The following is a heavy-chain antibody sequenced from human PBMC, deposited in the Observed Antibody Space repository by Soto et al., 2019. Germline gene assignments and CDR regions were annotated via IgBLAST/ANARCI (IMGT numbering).Heavy chain of an antibody. CDR2: IRQDGAEK. D-gene: IGHD4-4*01. CDR3: ARLYGYSHYGFDV. V-gene: IGHV3-7*03. CDR1: GFTFSNYW. J-gene: IGHJ3*01. Sequence: DVQLVQSGGGLVQPGGTLRLSCAASGFTFSNYWMTWVRQAPGKGLEWVAHIRQDGAEKYYVASGKGRFTISRDNTKDSLFLQMNNLRAEDTAMYFCARLYGYSHYGFDVWGQGTKVIVSS.